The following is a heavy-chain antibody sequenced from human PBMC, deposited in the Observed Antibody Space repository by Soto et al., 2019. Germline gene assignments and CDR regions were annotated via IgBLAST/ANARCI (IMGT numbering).Heavy chain of an antibody. V-gene: IGHV1-69*13. Sequence: ASVKVSCKASGGTFSSYAISWVRQAPGQGLEWMGGIIPIFGTANYAQKFQGRVTITADESTSTAYMELSSLGSEETAVYYCASFLYVDTAMVTGFDYWGQGTLVTVSS. CDR3: ASFLYVDTAMVTGFDY. J-gene: IGHJ4*02. CDR2: IIPIFGTA. CDR1: GGTFSSYA. D-gene: IGHD5-18*01.